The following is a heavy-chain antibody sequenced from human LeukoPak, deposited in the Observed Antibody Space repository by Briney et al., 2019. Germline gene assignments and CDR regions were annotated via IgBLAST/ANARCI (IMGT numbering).Heavy chain of an antibody. CDR3: ARGGTLFTYFDS. CDR1: GGSTSDYY. V-gene: IGHV4-4*07. Sequence: SETLSLTCSVSGGSTSDYYWNWIRQPAGQGVEGLGRIYYTGNTAYNPSLESRLTMSLDTAKNQFSLKVTSVTAADTAVYYCARGGTLFTYFDSWGQGTLVTVSS. D-gene: IGHD3-10*02. J-gene: IGHJ4*02. CDR2: IYYTGNT.